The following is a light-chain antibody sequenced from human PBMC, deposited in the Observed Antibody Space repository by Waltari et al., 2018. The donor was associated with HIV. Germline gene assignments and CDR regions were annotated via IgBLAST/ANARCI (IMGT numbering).Light chain of an antibody. CDR1: NSNIGTNT. Sequence: QSVLTQSPSASGTPGQRVTISCSGSNSNIGTNTVSWYQHLPGTAPKLLIYSDGQRPSWVPDRFAGSKSGTSASLDISGLQSEDEADYYCGVWDDGLNGPEFGGGTKLTVL. J-gene: IGLJ3*02. CDR3: GVWDDGLNGPE. V-gene: IGLV1-44*01. CDR2: SDG.